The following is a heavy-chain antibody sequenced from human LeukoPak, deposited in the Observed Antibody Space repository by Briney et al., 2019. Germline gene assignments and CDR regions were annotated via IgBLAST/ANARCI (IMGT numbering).Heavy chain of an antibody. D-gene: IGHD4-11*01. CDR3: ARVFSSATTVTTDY. CDR2: ISYDGSNK. V-gene: IGHV3-30-3*01. Sequence: GGSLRLSCAASGFTFSSYAMHWVRQAPGKGLEWVAVISYDGSNKYYADSVKGRFTISRDNSKNTLYLQMNSLRAEDTAVYYCARVFSSATTVTTDYXXQXTLVTVSS. J-gene: IGHJ4*02. CDR1: GFTFSSYA.